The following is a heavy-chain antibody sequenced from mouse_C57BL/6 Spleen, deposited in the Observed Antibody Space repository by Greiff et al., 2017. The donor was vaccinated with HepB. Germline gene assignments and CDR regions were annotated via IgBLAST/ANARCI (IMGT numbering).Heavy chain of an antibody. V-gene: IGHV1-52*01. CDR3: ARVPIYYGNLYYFDY. J-gene: IGHJ2*01. CDR2: IDPSDSET. CDR1: GYTFTSYW. D-gene: IGHD2-1*01. Sequence: VQLQQPGAELVRPGSSVKLSCKASGYTFTSYWMHWVKQRPIQGLEWIGNIDPSDSETHYNQKFKDKATLTVDKSSSTAYMQLSSLTSEDSAVYYCARVPIYYGNLYYFDYWGQGTTLTVSS.